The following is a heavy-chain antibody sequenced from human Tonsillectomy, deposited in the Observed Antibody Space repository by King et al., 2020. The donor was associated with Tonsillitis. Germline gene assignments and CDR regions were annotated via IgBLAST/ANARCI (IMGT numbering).Heavy chain of an antibody. Sequence: QLVQSGAEVKKPGASVKVSCKASGYTFTDYYMYWVRQAPGQGLEWMGWINPNSGDTSYAQKLQGRVTMTRDTSLSTAYMELSRRISDDTAVYYCARVAYNHDREYFQHWGQGTLVTVSS. J-gene: IGHJ1*01. D-gene: IGHD1-14*01. CDR1: GYTFTDYY. CDR3: ARVAYNHDREYFQH. V-gene: IGHV1-2*02. CDR2: INPNSGDT.